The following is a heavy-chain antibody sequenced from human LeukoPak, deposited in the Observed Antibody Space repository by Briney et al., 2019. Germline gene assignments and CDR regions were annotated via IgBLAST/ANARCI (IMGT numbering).Heavy chain of an antibody. CDR2: ISSNGGST. D-gene: IGHD2-21*01. CDR1: GFTFSSYA. Sequence: GGSLRLSCSASGFTFSSYAMHWVRQAPGKGLEYVSAISSNGGSTYYADSVKGRFTISRDNSKNTLYLQMSSLRAEDTAVYYCVKEEYSWGVVMSYYFDYWGQGTLVTVSS. V-gene: IGHV3-64D*06. J-gene: IGHJ4*02. CDR3: VKEEYSWGVVMSYYFDY.